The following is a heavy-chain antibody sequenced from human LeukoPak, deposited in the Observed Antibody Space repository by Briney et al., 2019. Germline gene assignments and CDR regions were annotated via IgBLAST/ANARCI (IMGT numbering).Heavy chain of an antibody. D-gene: IGHD2-8*02. CDR2: ISSDGSNK. CDR3: AKKNAGKYWEGADY. V-gene: IGHV3-30*18. Sequence: GGSLRLSCAASGFTFNTYGMHWVRQAPGKGLEWVACISSDGSNKHYADSVKGRFTISRDNSKNTLYLQMNSLRVEDAAVYYCAKKNAGKYWEGADYWGQETLVTVSS. CDR1: GFTFNTYG. J-gene: IGHJ4*02.